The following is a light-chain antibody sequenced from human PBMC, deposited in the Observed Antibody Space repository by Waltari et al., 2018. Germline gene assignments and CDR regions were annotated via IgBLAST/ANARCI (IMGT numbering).Light chain of an antibody. CDR1: SSDVGGYNY. CDR3: HSHTSSITTVI. J-gene: IGLJ2*01. V-gene: IGLV2-14*01. Sequence: QSALTQPASVSGSPGQSITISCTRTSSDVGGYNYVSWYQHHPGKAPKLLIYEVSKRPSGVSYRFSGSKSGNTASLTISGIQAEDEADYYCHSHTSSITTVIFGGGTKLTV. CDR2: EVS.